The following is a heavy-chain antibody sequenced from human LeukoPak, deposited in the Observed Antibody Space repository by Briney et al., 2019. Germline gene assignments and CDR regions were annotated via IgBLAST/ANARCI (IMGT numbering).Heavy chain of an antibody. CDR2: IYYSGST. Sequence: PSETLSLTCTVSGGSISSYYWSWIRQPPGKGLEWIGYIYYSGSTNYNPSLKSRVTISVDTSKNQFSLKLSSVTAADTAVYYCARGTVAGYYMDVWGKGTTVTVSS. D-gene: IGHD6-19*01. CDR3: ARGTVAGYYMDV. J-gene: IGHJ6*03. CDR1: GGSISSYY. V-gene: IGHV4-59*01.